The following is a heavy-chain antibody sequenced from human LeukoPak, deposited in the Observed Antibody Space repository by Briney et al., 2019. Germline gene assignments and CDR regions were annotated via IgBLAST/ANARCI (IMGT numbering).Heavy chain of an antibody. CDR1: GGSISSGSYY. CDR3: ARAVSFVGTRYFDWPIPSDWFDP. V-gene: IGHV4-61*02. Sequence: SETLSLTCTVSGGSISSGSYYWSWIRQPAGKGLEWIGRIYTSGSTNYNPSLKSRVTISVDTSKNQFSLKLSSVTAADTAVYYCARAVSFVGTRYFDWPIPSDWFDPWGQGTLVTVSS. J-gene: IGHJ5*02. CDR2: IYTSGST. D-gene: IGHD3-9*01.